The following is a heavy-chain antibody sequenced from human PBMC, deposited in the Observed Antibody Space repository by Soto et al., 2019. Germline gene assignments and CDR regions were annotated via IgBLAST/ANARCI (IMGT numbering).Heavy chain of an antibody. Sequence: GGSLRLSCTASGFTFSNYSMNWVRQAPGKGLEWVSSISGDSTYMYYADSVKGRFTISRDNAKNSLSLQMNSLRAEDTAVYFCARDPIPVPMYYFDCSGQGSLVTVSS. CDR1: GFTFSNYS. CDR2: ISGDSTYM. CDR3: ARDPIPVPMYYFDC. D-gene: IGHD6-19*01. V-gene: IGHV3-21*01. J-gene: IGHJ4*02.